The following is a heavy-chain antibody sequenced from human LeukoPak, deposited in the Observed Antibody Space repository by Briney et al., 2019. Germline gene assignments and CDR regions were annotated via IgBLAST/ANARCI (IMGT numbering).Heavy chain of an antibody. CDR2: ISGSGNKT. Sequence: PGGSLRPSCAASGFTFSHFAMSWVPQAPGKGLHWVSTISGSGNKTYDADSVKGRFTISRDNSKNTLYLQMTGLRAEDTAVYYCAKLKRVGVAPFDESGERSPVTVSS. CDR3: AKLKRVGVAPFDE. CDR1: GFTFSHFA. V-gene: IGHV3-23*01. J-gene: IGHJ4*02. D-gene: IGHD2-8*01.